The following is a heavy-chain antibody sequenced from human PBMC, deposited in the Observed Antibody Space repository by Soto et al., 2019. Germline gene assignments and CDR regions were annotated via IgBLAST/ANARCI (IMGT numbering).Heavy chain of an antibody. CDR3: ARSLGSKNAFDI. V-gene: IGHV3-74*02. Sequence: EVQLVESGGGLVQPGGSLRLSCAASGLTFTSHWMHWFRQAPGKGLVWVSRIDSDESNTNYADSVKGRFTISRDNVKNTLYLQMNSLRAEDTAIYYCARSLGSKNAFDIWGPGTKVTVSS. CDR1: GLTFTSHW. D-gene: IGHD3-16*01. CDR2: IDSDESNT. J-gene: IGHJ3*02.